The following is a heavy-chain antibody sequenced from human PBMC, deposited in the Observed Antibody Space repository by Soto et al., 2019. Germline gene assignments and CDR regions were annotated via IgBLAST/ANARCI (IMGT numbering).Heavy chain of an antibody. Sequence: QVPLVESGGGVVQPGRSPRLSCAASGFTFSSYGMHWVRQAPGKGLEWVAVISYDGSNKYYADSVKGRFTISRDNYKNTVYLQMNSLRAEDTAVYYCAKVLDTAMVWGALDYWGQGTLVTVSS. CDR1: GFTFSSYG. J-gene: IGHJ4*02. V-gene: IGHV3-30*18. CDR3: AKVLDTAMVWGALDY. D-gene: IGHD5-18*01. CDR2: ISYDGSNK.